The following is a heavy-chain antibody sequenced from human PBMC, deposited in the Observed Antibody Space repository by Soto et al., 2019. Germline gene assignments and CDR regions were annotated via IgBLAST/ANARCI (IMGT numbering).Heavy chain of an antibody. V-gene: IGHV4-34*01. CDR2: INHSVSN. CDR1: DGYFSTYY. D-gene: IGHD6-19*01. CDR3: ARGGSSDWQVAFDI. J-gene: IGHJ3*02. Sequence: PSETLSLTCAVDDGYFSTYYWNWIRQAPGKGLEWIGKINHSVSNNYNPSLKSRVTISIDMSKRQVSLKLNSVTAAYTAVCYCARGGSSDWQVAFDIWGQGTMVTVS.